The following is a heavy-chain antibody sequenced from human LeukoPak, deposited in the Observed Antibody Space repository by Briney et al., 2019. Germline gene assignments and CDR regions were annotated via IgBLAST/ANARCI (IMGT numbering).Heavy chain of an antibody. CDR1: GDSISSYF. CDR2: IYYSGST. D-gene: IGHD5-18*01. CDR3: ARGNTAMDAFDI. J-gene: IGHJ3*02. V-gene: IGHV4-59*12. Sequence: PSETLSLTCTVSGDSISSYFWSWIRQPPGKGLEWIGNIYYSGSTNYNPSFKSRVTISVDTSKNQFSLKLSSVTAADTAVYYCARGNTAMDAFDIWGQGTMVTVSS.